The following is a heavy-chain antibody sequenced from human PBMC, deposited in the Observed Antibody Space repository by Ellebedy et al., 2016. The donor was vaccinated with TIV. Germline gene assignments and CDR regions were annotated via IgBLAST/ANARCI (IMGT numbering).Heavy chain of an antibody. V-gene: IGHV3-23*01. CDR3: AKDPITPASFVYFDY. Sequence: PGGSLRLSCAASGFTFGSIAMSWFRQAPGKGLKGFSTFSGRADSIYYADSVKGRFTISRDSSGNTLYLQMNSLRAEDTAIYYCAKDPITPASFVYFDYWGQGTLVTVSS. D-gene: IGHD1-20*01. CDR1: GFTFGSIA. CDR2: FSGRADSI. J-gene: IGHJ4*02.